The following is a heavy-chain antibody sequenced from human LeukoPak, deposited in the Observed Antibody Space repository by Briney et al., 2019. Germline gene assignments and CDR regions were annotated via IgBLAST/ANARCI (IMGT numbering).Heavy chain of an antibody. CDR1: GFPFSNYG. CDR3: ARGDHYGSGAIFNF. CDR2: IRYDESNK. Sequence: GGSLRLSCAASGFPFSNYGMHWVRQAPGKRPEWVSFIRYDESNKYYADSVRGRFAISKDNSKNTLYLQMNSLRPEDTAVYYCARGDHYGSGAIFNFWGQGTLVTVSS. J-gene: IGHJ4*02. V-gene: IGHV3-30*02. D-gene: IGHD3-10*01.